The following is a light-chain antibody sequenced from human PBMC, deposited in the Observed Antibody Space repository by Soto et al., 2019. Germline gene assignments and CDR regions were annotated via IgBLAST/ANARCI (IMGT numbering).Light chain of an antibody. CDR3: QQRNTWPRT. Sequence: EIVLTQSPATLSLSPGERATLSCRSSQSVGSYLAWYQQKPGQAPSLLISDTSNRATGVPARFSGSGSGTEFTLTLSSLEPEDFVVYYCQQRNTWPRTFGQGTKVEI. CDR2: DTS. V-gene: IGKV3-11*01. J-gene: IGKJ1*01. CDR1: QSVGSY.